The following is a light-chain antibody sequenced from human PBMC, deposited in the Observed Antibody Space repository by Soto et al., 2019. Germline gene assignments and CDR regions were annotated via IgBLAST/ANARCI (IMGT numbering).Light chain of an antibody. CDR1: QSVSSY. V-gene: IGKV3-11*01. Sequence: EIVLTQSPATLSLSPGERATLSCRASQSVSSYLAWYQQKPGQAPRLLIYDASNRATGIPARFSGSGSGTDFPLTISILEPADFAVYYCQQRSNWLTFGGGTKVESK. CDR2: DAS. CDR3: QQRSNWLT. J-gene: IGKJ4*01.